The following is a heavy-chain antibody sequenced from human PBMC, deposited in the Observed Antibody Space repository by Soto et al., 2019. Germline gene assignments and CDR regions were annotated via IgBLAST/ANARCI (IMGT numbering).Heavy chain of an antibody. V-gene: IGHV1-69*13. CDR1: GGTFSSYA. CDR2: IIPIFGTA. D-gene: IGHD6-19*01. Sequence: GASVKVSCKASGGTFSSYAISWVRQAPGQGLEWMGGIIPIFGTANYAQKFQGRVTITADESASTAYMELSSLRSEDTAVYYCARVPDSSGWYDAFDIWGQGTMVTVS. CDR3: ARVPDSSGWYDAFDI. J-gene: IGHJ3*02.